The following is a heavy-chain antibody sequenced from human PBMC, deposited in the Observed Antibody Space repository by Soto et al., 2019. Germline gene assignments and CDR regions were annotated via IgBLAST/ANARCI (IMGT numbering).Heavy chain of an antibody. CDR1: GFTFSSYA. CDR3: AGGGDLRDYDFWSGYSRRSYYYYGMDV. D-gene: IGHD3-3*01. CDR2: ISYDGSNK. V-gene: IGHV3-30-3*01. J-gene: IGHJ6*02. Sequence: GGSLRLSCAASGFTFSSYAMHWVRQAPGKGLEWVAVISYDGSNKYYADSVKGRFTISRDNSKNTLYLQMNSLRAEDTAVYYCAGGGDLRDYDFWSGYSRRSYYYYGMDVWGQGTTVTVSS.